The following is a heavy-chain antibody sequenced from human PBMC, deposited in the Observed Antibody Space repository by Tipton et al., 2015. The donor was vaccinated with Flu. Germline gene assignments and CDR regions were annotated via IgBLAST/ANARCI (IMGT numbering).Heavy chain of an antibody. CDR3: ARARIAAAGTPLDY. Sequence: QLVQSGGGLVQPGGSLRLSCAASGFTFSSYEMNWVRQAPGKGLEWVSYISSSGSTIYYADSVKGRFTISRDNAKNSLYLQMNSLRAEDTAVYYCARARIAAAGTPLDYWGQETLVTVSS. J-gene: IGHJ4*02. D-gene: IGHD6-13*01. V-gene: IGHV3-48*03. CDR2: ISSSGSTI. CDR1: GFTFSSYE.